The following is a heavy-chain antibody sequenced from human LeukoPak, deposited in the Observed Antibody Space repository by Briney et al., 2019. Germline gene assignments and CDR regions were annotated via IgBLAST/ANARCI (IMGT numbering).Heavy chain of an antibody. CDR3: AREMGVVTAHGIDV. CDR2: IYYSGST. CDR1: GGSISSISSNNYH. D-gene: IGHD4-23*01. Sequence: SETLSLTCIVSGGSISSISSNNYHWGWIRQPTEKGLEWIGSIYYSGSTYYNPSLKSRVTISVDTSKDQFSLKLSSVTAADTALYYCAREMGVVTAHGIDVWGQGTTVTVSS. J-gene: IGHJ6*02. V-gene: IGHV4-39*02.